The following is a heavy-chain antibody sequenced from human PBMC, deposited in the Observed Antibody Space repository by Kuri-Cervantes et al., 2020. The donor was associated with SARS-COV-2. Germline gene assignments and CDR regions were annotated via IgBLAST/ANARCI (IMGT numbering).Heavy chain of an antibody. CDR2: IFHDGST. Sequence: GSLRLSCVVSGGAINTYNWWTWVRQPPGKGLQWIGEIFHDGSTKFNPSLSLRGRVTMSLDKSKNHFSLNLTSVTAADTAVYYCARESTYPFDIWGQGTLVTVSS. V-gene: IGHV4-4*02. CDR3: ARESTYPFDI. CDR1: GGAINTYNW. J-gene: IGHJ3*02.